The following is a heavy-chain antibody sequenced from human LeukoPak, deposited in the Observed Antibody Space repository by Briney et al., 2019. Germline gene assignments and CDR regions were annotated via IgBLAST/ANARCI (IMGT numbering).Heavy chain of an antibody. J-gene: IGHJ6*03. CDR2: IYPGDSDT. V-gene: IGHV5-51*01. CDR3: ARHVSDCGGDCYLYYYYMDV. CDR1: GYSFTSYW. Sequence: GESLKISCKGSGYSFTSYWIGWVRQMPGKGLEWMGIIYPGDSDTRYSPSFQGQVTISADKSISTAYLQWSSLKASDTAMYYCARHVSDCGGDCYLYYYYMDVWGKGTTVTVSS. D-gene: IGHD2-21*01.